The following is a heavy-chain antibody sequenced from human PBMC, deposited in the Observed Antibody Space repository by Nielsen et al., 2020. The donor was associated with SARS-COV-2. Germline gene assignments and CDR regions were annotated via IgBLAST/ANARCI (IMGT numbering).Heavy chain of an antibody. D-gene: IGHD3-10*01. J-gene: IGHJ6*02. Sequence: GESLKISCKGSGYSFTSYWIGWVRQMPGKGLEWMGIIYLGDSDTRYSPSFQGQVTISADKSISTAYLQWSSLKASDTAMYYCARLYYGSGSYGLLAYYYSMDVWGQGTTVTVSS. CDR1: GYSFTSYW. CDR3: ARLYYGSGSYGLLAYYYSMDV. V-gene: IGHV5-51*01. CDR2: IYLGDSDT.